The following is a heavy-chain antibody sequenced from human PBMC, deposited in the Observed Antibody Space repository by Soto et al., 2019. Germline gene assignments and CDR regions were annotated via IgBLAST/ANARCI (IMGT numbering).Heavy chain of an antibody. D-gene: IGHD6-19*01. CDR2: INPNSGGT. J-gene: IGHJ4*02. CDR3: ARDPVVAVDGTSHFDY. V-gene: IGHV1-2*04. Sequence: QVQLVQSGAEVKKPGASVKVSCKASGYTFTGYYMHWVRQSPGQGLEWMGWINPNSGGTNYAQKFQGWVTMTRDTSISTAYLELSRVRSDDTAVYYCARDPVVAVDGTSHFDYCGQGTLVTVSS. CDR1: GYTFTGYY.